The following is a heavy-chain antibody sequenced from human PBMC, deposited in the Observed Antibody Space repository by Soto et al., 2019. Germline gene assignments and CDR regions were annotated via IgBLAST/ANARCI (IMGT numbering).Heavy chain of an antibody. CDR1: GGTFSSYA. CDR2: INPSGGST. D-gene: IGHD6-13*01. J-gene: IGHJ5*02. Sequence: ASVKVSCKASGGTFSSYAISWVRQAPGQRLEWMGIINPSGGSTSYAQKFQGRVTMTRDTSTSTVYMELSSLRSEDTAVYYCARSIAAAGTPLGWFDPWGQGTLVTVSS. CDR3: ARSIAAAGTPLGWFDP. V-gene: IGHV1-46*03.